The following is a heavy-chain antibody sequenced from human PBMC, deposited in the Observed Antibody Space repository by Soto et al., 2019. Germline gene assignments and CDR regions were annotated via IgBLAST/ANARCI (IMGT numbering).Heavy chain of an antibody. V-gene: IGHV1-69*13. D-gene: IGHD3-16*02. J-gene: IGHJ4*02. CDR2: IIPIFGTA. CDR3: ARSRPGGLRLGELSLPLDY. CDR1: GGTFSSYA. Sequence: SVKVSCKASGGTFSSYATSWVRQAPGQGLEWMGGIIPIFGTANYAQKFQGRVTITADESTSTAYMELSSLRSEDTAVYYCARSRPGGLRLGELSLPLDYWGQGTLVTVSS.